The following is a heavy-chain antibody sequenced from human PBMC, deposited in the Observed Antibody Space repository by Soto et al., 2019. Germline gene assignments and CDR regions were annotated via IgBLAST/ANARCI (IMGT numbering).Heavy chain of an antibody. CDR3: AADSGYDRDYYYYMDV. CDR1: GFTFSSYA. CDR2: ISGSGGST. J-gene: IGHJ6*03. Sequence: PGGSLRLSCAASGFTFSSYAMSWVRQAPGKGLEWVSAISGSGGSTYYADSVKGRFTISRDNSKNTLYLQMNSLRAEDTAVYYCAADSGYDRDYYYYMDVWGKGTTVTVSS. V-gene: IGHV3-23*01. D-gene: IGHD5-12*01.